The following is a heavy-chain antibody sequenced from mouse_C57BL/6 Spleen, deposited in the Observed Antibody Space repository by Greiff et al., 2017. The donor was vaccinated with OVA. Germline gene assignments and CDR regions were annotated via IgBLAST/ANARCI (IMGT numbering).Heavy chain of an antibody. CDR1: GYTFTSYG. CDR2: IYPRSGNT. J-gene: IGHJ3*01. CDR3: APSNWDWFAY. D-gene: IGHD4-1*01. Sequence: VQLQESGAELARPGASVKLSCKASGYTFTSYGISWVKQRTGQGLEWIGEIYPRSGNTYYNEKFKGKATLTADKSSSTAYMELRRLTSDDSAVYFCAPSNWDWFAYWGQGTLVTVSA. V-gene: IGHV1-81*01.